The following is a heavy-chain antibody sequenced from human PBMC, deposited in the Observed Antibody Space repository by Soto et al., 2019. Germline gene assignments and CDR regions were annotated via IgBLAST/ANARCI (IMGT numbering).Heavy chain of an antibody. V-gene: IGHV1-69*02. CDR1: GGTFSSYT. Sequence: QVQLVQSGAEVQKPGSSVKVSCKASGGTFSSYTISWVRQAPGQGLEWMGRIIPILGIANYAQKFQGRVTITADKSTSTAYMELSSLRSEDTAVYYCARVPTGYSYYFDYWGQGTLVTVSS. D-gene: IGHD3-9*01. CDR2: IIPILGIA. J-gene: IGHJ4*02. CDR3: ARVPTGYSYYFDY.